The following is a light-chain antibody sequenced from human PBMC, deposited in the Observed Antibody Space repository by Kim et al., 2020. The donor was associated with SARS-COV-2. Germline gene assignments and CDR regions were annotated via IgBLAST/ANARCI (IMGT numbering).Light chain of an antibody. CDR2: GAS. CDR3: QQYGVSPGT. CDR1: QSVSSSY. J-gene: IGKJ2*02. V-gene: IGKV3-20*01. Sequence: WSPGESATLSCSASQSVSSSYLAWYQQKPGQAPRLLIYGASSRATGIPDRFSGSGSGTDFTLTISRLEPEDFAVYYCQQYGVSPGTFGQGTKLEI.